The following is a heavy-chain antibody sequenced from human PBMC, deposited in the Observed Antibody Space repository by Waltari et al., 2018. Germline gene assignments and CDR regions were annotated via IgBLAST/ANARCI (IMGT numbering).Heavy chain of an antibody. D-gene: IGHD2-8*02. V-gene: IGHV4-39*01. CDR1: GDSISSRGYY. CDR2: VYYTGST. Sequence: QLQLQESGPGLVKPSETLSLTCTVSGDSISSRGYYWGWLRQPPGKGPEWIGTVYYTGSTYYDPSLWCRITISVDTSKNQFSLKLSSVTAADTAVYYCARHLGDWRYYFDYWGQGTLVTVSS. J-gene: IGHJ4*02. CDR3: ARHLGDWRYYFDY.